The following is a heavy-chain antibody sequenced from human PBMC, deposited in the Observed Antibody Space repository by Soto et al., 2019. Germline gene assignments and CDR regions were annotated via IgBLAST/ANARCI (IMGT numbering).Heavy chain of an antibody. Sequence: EVQLVESGGGLDKPGGSLRLSCAASGFTFSSYSMNWVRQAPGKGLEWVSSISSSSSYIYYADSVKGRFTISRDNAKNSLYLQMNSLRAEDTAVYYCARDLSIAARHGSDWFDPWGQGTLVTVSS. V-gene: IGHV3-21*01. D-gene: IGHD6-6*01. CDR1: GFTFSSYS. J-gene: IGHJ5*02. CDR3: ARDLSIAARHGSDWFDP. CDR2: ISSSSSYI.